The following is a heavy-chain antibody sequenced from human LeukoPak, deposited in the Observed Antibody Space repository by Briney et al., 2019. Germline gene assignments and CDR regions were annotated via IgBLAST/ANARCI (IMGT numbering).Heavy chain of an antibody. J-gene: IGHJ6*02. D-gene: IGHD5-18*01. Sequence: GGSLRLSCAAPGFTFDDYGMSWIRQAPGKGVEWVSGINWNGGSTGYADSVKGRFTISRDNAKNSLYLQMNSLRAEDTALYHCARGGYSYGTENYYYGMDVWGQGTTVTVSS. CDR3: ARGGYSYGTENYYYGMDV. CDR2: INWNGGST. V-gene: IGHV3-20*01. CDR1: GFTFDDYG.